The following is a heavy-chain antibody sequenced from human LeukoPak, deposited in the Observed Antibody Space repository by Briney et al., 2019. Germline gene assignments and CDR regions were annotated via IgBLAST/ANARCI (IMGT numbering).Heavy chain of an antibody. J-gene: IGHJ3*02. V-gene: IGHV3-66*01. CDR3: AKRLWFGETDAFDI. CDR2: LYSDGART. Sequence: GGSLRLSCAASGFTVSSSFLSWVRQAPGKGLEWLSILYSDGARTQYADSAKGRFTISRDNSKNTLYLQMNSLRAEDTAVYYCAKRLWFGETDAFDIWGQGTMVTVSS. CDR1: GFTVSSSF. D-gene: IGHD3-10*01.